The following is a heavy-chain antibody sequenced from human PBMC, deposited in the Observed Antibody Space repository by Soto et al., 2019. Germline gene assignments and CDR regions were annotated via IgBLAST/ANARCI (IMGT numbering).Heavy chain of an antibody. D-gene: IGHD6-13*01. CDR2: IIPIFGTA. Sequence: ALLKVSCKASGGTFSSYAISWVRQTPGQGLEWMGGIIPIFGTANSAQKFQGRVTVTADESTSTAYMELSSLRSEDTAVHYCARGWGSSSSQYDYYYGMDVWGQGTTVTVSS. CDR1: GGTFSSYA. CDR3: ARGWGSSSSQYDYYYGMDV. J-gene: IGHJ6*02. V-gene: IGHV1-69*13.